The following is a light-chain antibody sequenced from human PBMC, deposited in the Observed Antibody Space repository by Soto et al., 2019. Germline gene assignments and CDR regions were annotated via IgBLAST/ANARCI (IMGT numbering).Light chain of an antibody. J-gene: IGLJ3*02. V-gene: IGLV1-40*01. Sequence: QSVLTQPPSVSGAPGQRVTISCTESSSNIGAGYDVHWYQQLPGTAPKLLIYGNSNRASGVPDRFSGSKSGTPASLAITGLQAEDEADYYCQSYDSSLTSWVFGGGTQLTVL. CDR2: GNS. CDR1: SSNIGAGYD. CDR3: QSYDSSLTSWV.